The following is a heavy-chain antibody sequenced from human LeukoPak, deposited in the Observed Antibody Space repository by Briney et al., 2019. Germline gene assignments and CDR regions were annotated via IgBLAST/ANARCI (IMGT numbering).Heavy chain of an antibody. Sequence: GGSLRLSCAASGFTFSSYGMHWVRQAPGKGLEWVAIIRYDGSNKYYADSVKGRFTISRDNSKNTLYLQMNSLRAEDTAVYYCAKDYHYYDSSGYYFDYWGQGTLVTVSS. CDR2: IRYDGSNK. CDR3: AKDYHYYDSSGYYFDY. CDR1: GFTFSSYG. J-gene: IGHJ4*02. D-gene: IGHD3-22*01. V-gene: IGHV3-30*02.